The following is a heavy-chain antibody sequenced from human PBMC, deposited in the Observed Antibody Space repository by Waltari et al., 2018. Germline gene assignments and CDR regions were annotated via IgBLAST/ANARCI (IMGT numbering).Heavy chain of an antibody. Sequence: QVQLQESGPGLVKPSETLSLTCTVSGGSVSSGSYYWSWIRQPPGKGLEWMGGFDPEGGGTIYAQKDQGRVTMTEATTTDAAYMELSSLGSEDTAGYYCATPRYSSGWTLDYYYGMDVWGQGTTVTVSS. D-gene: IGHD6-19*01. CDR1: GGSVSSGSYY. CDR3: ATPRYSSGWTLDYYYGMDV. V-gene: IGHV4-61*01. J-gene: IGHJ6*02. CDR2: FDPEGGGT.